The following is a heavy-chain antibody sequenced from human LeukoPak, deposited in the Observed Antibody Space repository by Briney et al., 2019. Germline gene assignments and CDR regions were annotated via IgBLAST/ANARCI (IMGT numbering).Heavy chain of an antibody. CDR2: IYYSGST. V-gene: IGHV4-59*01. CDR1: GGSISSYY. CDR3: ASQVYYDILTGYYTAFDI. D-gene: IGHD3-9*01. J-gene: IGHJ3*02. Sequence: KSSETLSLTCTVSGGSISSYYWSWIRQPPGKGLEWIGYIYYSGSTNYNPSLKSRVTISVDTSKNQFSLKLSSVTAADTAVYYCASQVYYDILTGYYTAFDIWGQGTMVTVSS.